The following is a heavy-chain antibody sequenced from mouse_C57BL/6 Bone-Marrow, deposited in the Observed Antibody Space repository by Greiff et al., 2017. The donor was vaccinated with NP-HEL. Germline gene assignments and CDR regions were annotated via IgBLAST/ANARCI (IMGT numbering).Heavy chain of an antibody. CDR2: IDPNSGGT. J-gene: IGHJ2*01. CDR3: ARYYYGSSSFDY. CDR1: GYTFTSYL. V-gene: IGHV1-72*01. D-gene: IGHD1-1*01. Sequence: QVQRKKKGDELVKPGASVKLSCKASGYTFTSYLMHWVKQRPGRGLEWIGRIDPNSGGTKYNEKFKSKATLTVDKPSSTAYMQLNSLTSEDSAVYYCARYYYGSSSFDYWGQGTTLTVSS.